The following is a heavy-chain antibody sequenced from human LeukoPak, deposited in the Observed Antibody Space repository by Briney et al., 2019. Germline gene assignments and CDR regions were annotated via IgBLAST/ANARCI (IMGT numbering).Heavy chain of an antibody. CDR3: ASLVVTAFDAFDI. Sequence: SETLSLTCTVSSGSISSYYWSWIRQPPGKGLEWIGYIYYSGSTNYNPSLKSRVTISVDTSKNQFSLKLSSVTAADTAVYYCASLVVTAFDAFDIWGQGTMVTVSS. V-gene: IGHV4-59*08. J-gene: IGHJ3*02. CDR2: IYYSGST. CDR1: SGSISSYY. D-gene: IGHD2-21*02.